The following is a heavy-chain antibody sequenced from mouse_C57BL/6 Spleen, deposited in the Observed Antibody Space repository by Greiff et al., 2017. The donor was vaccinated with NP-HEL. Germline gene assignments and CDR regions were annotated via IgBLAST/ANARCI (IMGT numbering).Heavy chain of an antibody. V-gene: IGHV14-3*01. Sequence: EVQLQQSVAELVRPGASVKLSCTASGFNIKNTYMHWVKQRPEQGLEWIGRIDPANGNTKYAPKFQGKATITADTSSNTAYLQRSSRTSEDTAIYYGARDGSSFNWYFDVWGTGTTVTVSS. CDR1: GFNIKNTY. CDR2: IDPANGNT. CDR3: ARDGSSFNWYFDV. J-gene: IGHJ1*03. D-gene: IGHD1-1*01.